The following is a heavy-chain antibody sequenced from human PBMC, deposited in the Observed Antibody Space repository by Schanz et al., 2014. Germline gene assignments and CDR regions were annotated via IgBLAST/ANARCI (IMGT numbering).Heavy chain of an antibody. Sequence: QVQLQQSGPGLVRPSETLSLTCTVSGGSIKSYYWNWIRQPPGKGLEWIGYIHHSGDSYNNPSLKSRVTIALETSNHQFSLRLSSVTAADTAVYYCASGACSGASCRRFDNWGQGTLVTVSS. CDR3: ASGACSGASCRRFDN. CDR2: IHHSGDS. D-gene: IGHD2-15*01. CDR1: GGSIKSYY. J-gene: IGHJ4*02. V-gene: IGHV4-59*01.